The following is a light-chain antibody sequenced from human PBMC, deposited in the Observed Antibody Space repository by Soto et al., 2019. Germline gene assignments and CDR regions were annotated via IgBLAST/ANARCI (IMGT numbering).Light chain of an antibody. CDR1: TSDVGGYNY. Sequence: QLVLTQPPSASGSPGQSVTISCTGTTSDVGGYNYVSWYQQHPGKAPKLLVYDVDKRPSGVPDRFSGSKSGNTASLTVSGLQAEDEADYYCSSYVGSNFHVLFGGGTKVTVL. CDR3: SSYVGSNFHVL. J-gene: IGLJ2*01. CDR2: DVD. V-gene: IGLV2-8*01.